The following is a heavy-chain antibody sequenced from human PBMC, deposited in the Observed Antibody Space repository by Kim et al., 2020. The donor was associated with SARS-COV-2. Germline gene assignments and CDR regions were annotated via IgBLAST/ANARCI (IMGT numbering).Heavy chain of an antibody. CDR1: GFTFSSYW. J-gene: IGHJ3*02. CDR2: INSDGSST. CDR3: ATGDSHAFDI. V-gene: IGHV3-74*01. D-gene: IGHD1-1*01. Sequence: GGSLRLSCAASGFTFSSYWMHWVRQVPGKGLVWVSRINSDGSSTSYAGSVKGRFTISRDNAKNTLYLQMNSLRAEDTAVYYCATGDSHAFDIWGQGTMVTASS.